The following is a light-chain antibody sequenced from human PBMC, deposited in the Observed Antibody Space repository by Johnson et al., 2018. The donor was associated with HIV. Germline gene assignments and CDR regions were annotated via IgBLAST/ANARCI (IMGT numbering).Light chain of an antibody. Sequence: QSVLTQPPSVSAAPGQKVSISCSGSSSNIRNNYVSWYHQLPGTAPKLLIYDNNKRPSGIPDRFSGSKSGTSATLGITGLQTGDEADYYCGTWDTSLSTGGVFGTGTKVTVL. V-gene: IGLV1-51*01. J-gene: IGLJ1*01. CDR2: DNN. CDR1: SSNIRNNY. CDR3: GTWDTSLSTGGV.